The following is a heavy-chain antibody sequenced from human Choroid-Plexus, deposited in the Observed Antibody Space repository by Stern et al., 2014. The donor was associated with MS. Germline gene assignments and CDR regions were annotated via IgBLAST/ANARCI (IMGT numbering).Heavy chain of an antibody. CDR1: GYIFTGYY. J-gene: IGHJ6*02. D-gene: IGHD3-3*01. Sequence: VQLLQSGAEVTKPGASVKVSCKTSGYIFTGYYIHWVRQAPGQGLEWMAWINPNTGGTKYAQKCQGRVTMSRDTSISTAYVELSSLTSDDTAVYYCARDQRGITIFGVVTDYYYLGMDVWGQGTTVTVSS. V-gene: IGHV1-2*02. CDR3: ARDQRGITIFGVVTDYYYLGMDV. CDR2: INPNTGGT.